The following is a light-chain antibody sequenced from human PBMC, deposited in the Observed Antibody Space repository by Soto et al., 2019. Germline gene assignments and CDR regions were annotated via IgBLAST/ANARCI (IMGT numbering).Light chain of an antibody. CDR3: SSYAGSNAVV. V-gene: IGLV2-8*01. CDR1: SSDVGGYNY. J-gene: IGLJ2*01. Sequence: QSALTQPPSASGSPGQSVTISCTGTSSDVGGYNYVSWYQQHPGKAPKLMIYEVSKRPSGVPGRFSGSKSGNTASLTVSGLQAEDEADYYCSSYAGSNAVVFGVGTKVTVL. CDR2: EVS.